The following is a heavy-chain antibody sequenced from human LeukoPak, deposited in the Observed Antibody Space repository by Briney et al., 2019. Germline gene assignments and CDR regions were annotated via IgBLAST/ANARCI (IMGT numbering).Heavy chain of an antibody. J-gene: IGHJ4*02. V-gene: IGHV3-33*06. CDR2: IWYDGSNK. CDR1: GFTFSSYG. CDR3: AKRYGSGSYYFDY. Sequence: GGSLRLSCAASGFTFSSYGMHWVRQAPGKGLEWVAVIWYDGSNKYYADSVKGRFTISRDNSKNTLYLQMNSLRAEDTAVYYCAKRYGSGSYYFDYWGQGTLVTVSS. D-gene: IGHD3-10*01.